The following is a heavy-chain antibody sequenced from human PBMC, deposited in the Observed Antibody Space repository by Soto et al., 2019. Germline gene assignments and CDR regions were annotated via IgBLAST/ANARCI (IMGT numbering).Heavy chain of an antibody. D-gene: IGHD2-21*01. Sequence: QVQLVESGGGVVQPGRSLRLSCTASGFSLSDYGMHWVRQAPGKGLEWVAFISFDGGDTNYADSLRGRFTVSRDNSKDTLYLQVNSLRDDDTAVFYCARGRWQKYCANPYCFTFDSWGQGTLVTVSS. CDR3: ARGRWQKYCANPYCFTFDS. CDR2: ISFDGGDT. V-gene: IGHV3-30*03. CDR1: GFSLSDYG. J-gene: IGHJ4*02.